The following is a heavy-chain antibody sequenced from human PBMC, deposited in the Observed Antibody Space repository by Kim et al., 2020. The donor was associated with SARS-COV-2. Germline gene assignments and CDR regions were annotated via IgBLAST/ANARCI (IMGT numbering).Heavy chain of an antibody. D-gene: IGHD6-13*01. CDR3: ARDPGEGSSGGFDY. J-gene: IGHJ4*02. V-gene: IGHV1-2*02. CDR2: INPNSGGT. CDR1: GYTVAGDG. Sequence: ASVKVSCKASGYTVAGDGRHWVRLAPGQGLEWMGWINPNSGGTNYAQKCQGRVTMTRDTSISTAYMELSRLRSDDTAVYYCARDPGEGSSGGFDYWGQGTLVTVSS.